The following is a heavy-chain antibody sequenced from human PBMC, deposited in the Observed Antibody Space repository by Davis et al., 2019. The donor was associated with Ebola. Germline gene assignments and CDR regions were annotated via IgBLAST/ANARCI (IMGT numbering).Heavy chain of an antibody. J-gene: IGHJ4*02. CDR1: GFTFSDYY. CDR2: ISSSSSYT. CDR3: ARDLRGYFGVVITLDY. V-gene: IGHV3-11*06. Sequence: PGGSLRLSCAASGFTFSDYYMSWIRQAPGKGLEWVSYISSSSSYTNYADSVKGRFTISRDNAKNSLYLQMNSLRAEDTAVYYCARDLRGYFGVVITLDYWGQGTLVTVSS. D-gene: IGHD3-3*01.